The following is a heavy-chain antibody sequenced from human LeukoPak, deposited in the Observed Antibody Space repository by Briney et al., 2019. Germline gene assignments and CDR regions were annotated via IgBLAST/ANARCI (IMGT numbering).Heavy chain of an antibody. V-gene: IGHV3-7*01. CDR1: GFPFSSYW. CDR3: ARDPERESYDYYYYGMDV. D-gene: IGHD1-26*01. Sequence: PGGSLRLSCAASGFPFSSYWMAWVRQAPGKGLEWVATITLDGSDSYYVDSVKGRFTVSRDNAKNSLYLQMNSLRDEDTAVYYCARDPERESYDYYYYGMDVWGQGSTVTVSS. CDR2: ITLDGSDS. J-gene: IGHJ6*02.